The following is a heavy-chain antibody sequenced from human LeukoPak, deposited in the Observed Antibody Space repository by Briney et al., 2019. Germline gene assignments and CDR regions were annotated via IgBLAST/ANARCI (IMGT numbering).Heavy chain of an antibody. J-gene: IGHJ5*02. D-gene: IGHD3-10*01. CDR3: ARGGSGSYFSWLDP. V-gene: IGHV1-2*02. CDR1: GYTFTGYD. CDR2: INPNSGGA. Sequence: GASVKVSCKASGYTFTGYDIHWVRQAPGQGLEGRGWINPNSGGANYAQKFQGRVTITRDTYISTAYMELSRLRDEETAVYYCARGGSGSYFSWLDPWGQGPLVPVSS.